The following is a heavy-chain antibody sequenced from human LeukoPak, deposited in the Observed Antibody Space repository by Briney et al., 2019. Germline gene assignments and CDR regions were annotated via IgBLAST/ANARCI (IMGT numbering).Heavy chain of an antibody. V-gene: IGHV3-23*01. CDR1: GFTFSNYN. CDR3: AKDDGGSPPDAFDI. CDR2: ISYSGGRT. D-gene: IGHD1-26*01. J-gene: IGHJ3*02. Sequence: PGGSLRLSCAASGFTFSNYNMNWVRQAPGKGLEWVSTISYSGGRTDYADSVKGRFAISRDSSKNTLYLQMNGLRGDDTAIYYCAKDDGGSPPDAFDIWGQGTLVSVSS.